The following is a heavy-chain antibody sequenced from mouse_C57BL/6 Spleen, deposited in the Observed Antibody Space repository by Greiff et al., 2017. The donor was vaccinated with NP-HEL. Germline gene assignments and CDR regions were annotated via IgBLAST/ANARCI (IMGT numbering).Heavy chain of an antibody. J-gene: IGHJ4*01. V-gene: IGHV1-54*01. D-gene: IGHD2-1*01. CDR2: INPGSGGT. Sequence: VQLVESGAELVRPGTSVKVSCKASGYAFTNYLIEWVKQRPGQGLEWIGVINPGSGGTNYNEKFKGKATLTADKSSSTAYMQLSSLTSEDSAVYFCARRGLPYAMDYWGQGTSVTVSS. CDR3: ARRGLPYAMDY. CDR1: GYAFTNYL.